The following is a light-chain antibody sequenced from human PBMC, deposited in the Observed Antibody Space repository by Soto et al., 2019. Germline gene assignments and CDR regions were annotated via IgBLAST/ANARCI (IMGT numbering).Light chain of an antibody. CDR1: QSISSW. J-gene: IGKJ1*01. V-gene: IGKV1-5*03. Sequence: DIQMTQSPSTLSASVGDRVTITCRASQSISSWLAWYQQKPGKAPKVLIHKASSLESGVPSRFSGSGSGTEFTLTISSLQPDDLSTYYCLQYNADPWTFGQGTKVEIK. CDR3: LQYNADPWT. CDR2: KAS.